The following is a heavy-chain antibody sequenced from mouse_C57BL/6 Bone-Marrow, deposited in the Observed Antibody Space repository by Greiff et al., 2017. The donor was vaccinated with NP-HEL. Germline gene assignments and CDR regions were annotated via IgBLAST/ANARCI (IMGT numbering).Heavy chain of an antibody. CDR3: ARRLDN. CDR1: GYTFTSYW. V-gene: IGHV1-59*01. D-gene: IGHD6-2*01. Sequence: VQLQQPGAELVRPGTSVKLSCKASGYTFTSYWMHWVKQRPGQGLEWIGVIDPSDSYTNYNQKFKGKATLTVDTSSSTAYMQLSSLTSEDSAVYYCARRLDNWGQGTTLTVSS. CDR2: IDPSDSYT. J-gene: IGHJ2*01.